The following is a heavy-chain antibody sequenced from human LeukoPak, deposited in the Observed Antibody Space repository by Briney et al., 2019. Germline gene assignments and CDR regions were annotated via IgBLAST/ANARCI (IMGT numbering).Heavy chain of an antibody. CDR3: VKDRGLDY. CDR2: ISSSSNYI. CDR1: GFTFNSYT. J-gene: IGHJ4*02. D-gene: IGHD3-10*01. V-gene: IGHV3-21*01. Sequence: GGSLRLSCAASGFTFNSYTMNWVRQAPGKGLEWVSSISSSSNYIYYADSVKGRFTISRDNAKNSLYLQMNSLRAEDTAVYYCVKDRGLDYWGQGTLVTVSS.